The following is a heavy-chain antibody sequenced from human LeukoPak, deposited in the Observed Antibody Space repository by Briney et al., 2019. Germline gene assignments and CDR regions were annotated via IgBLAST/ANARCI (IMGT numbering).Heavy chain of an antibody. D-gene: IGHD3-22*01. V-gene: IGHV4-38-2*02. CDR2: IYRNGST. J-gene: IGHJ4*02. CDR1: RYSISSGYF. CDR3: AREHNFCSDYYRDTYYFDC. Sequence: PSETLSLTCTVSRYSISSGYFWGWIRQPPGKGLEWIGSIYRNGSTYYNPSLKSRFTISLDTSKNQFSLNLSSVTAADTAVYYCAREHNFCSDYYRDTYYFDCWGQGTLVAASS.